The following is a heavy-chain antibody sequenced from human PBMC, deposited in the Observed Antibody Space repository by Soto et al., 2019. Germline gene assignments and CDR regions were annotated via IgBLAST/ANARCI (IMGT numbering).Heavy chain of an antibody. Sequence: PVGPLRLSCAASGFTFSSYAMIWIRQVPGRGLEWVSGLYGSGRGIHYSDSVKGRFTISRDNSAYSVYLQMNNLRVDDTAVYYCAKDAIAGDGVWLAHDWGQGTVVTVSS. V-gene: IGHV3-23*01. D-gene: IGHD5-12*01. CDR2: LYGSGRGI. CDR3: AKDAIAGDGVWLAHD. CDR1: GFTFSSYA. J-gene: IGHJ4*02.